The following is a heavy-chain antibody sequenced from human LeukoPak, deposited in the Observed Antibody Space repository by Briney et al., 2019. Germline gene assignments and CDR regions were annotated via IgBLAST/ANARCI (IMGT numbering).Heavy chain of an antibody. CDR3: ARGRGSWYGVYFDY. J-gene: IGHJ4*02. Sequence: PGGSLRLSCAASGFTFTDYWMSWVRQAPGEGLEWVANIKRDGSEKYYVDSVKGRFTISRDNAKNSLYLQMNSLRTEDTAVYYCARGRGSWYGVYFDYWGQGTLVTVSS. D-gene: IGHD6-13*01. CDR1: GFTFTDYW. CDR2: IKRDGSEK. V-gene: IGHV3-7*01.